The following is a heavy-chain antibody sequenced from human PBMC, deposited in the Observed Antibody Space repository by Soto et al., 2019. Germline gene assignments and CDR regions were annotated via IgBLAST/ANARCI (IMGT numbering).Heavy chain of an antibody. V-gene: IGHV3-23*01. Sequence: GGSLRLSCAASGFTFSSYAMSWVRQAPGKGLEWVSAISGSGGSTYYADSVKGRFTISRDNSKNTLYLQMNSLRAEDTAVYYCAKDLFNNLPSIAVAGRTGDFDYWGQGTLVTVSS. J-gene: IGHJ4*02. CDR1: GFTFSSYA. D-gene: IGHD6-19*01. CDR2: ISGSGGST. CDR3: AKDLFNNLPSIAVAGRTGDFDY.